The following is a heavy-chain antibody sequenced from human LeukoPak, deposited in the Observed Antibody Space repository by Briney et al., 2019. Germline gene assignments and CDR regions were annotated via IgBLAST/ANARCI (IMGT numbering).Heavy chain of an antibody. CDR2: ITTSSGST. CDR1: GFTFSSYA. D-gene: IGHD3-22*01. V-gene: IGHV3-23*01. Sequence: GGSLRLSCAASGFTFSSYAMSWVRQAPGKGLEWVSSITTSSGSTSYADSVRGRFTIPRDNSKNTLYLQMNSLRAEDTALYYCVCYDNAAEYFHYWGQGTLVTVSS. CDR3: VCYDNAAEYFHY. J-gene: IGHJ1*01.